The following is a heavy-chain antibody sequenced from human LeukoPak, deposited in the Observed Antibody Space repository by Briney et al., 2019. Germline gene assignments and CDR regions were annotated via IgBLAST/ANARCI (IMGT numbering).Heavy chain of an antibody. Sequence: GGSLTLSCVASGFTFNNFAMSWVRQAPGKGLEWVSTLSGSGRGTNYADSVKGRFTISRDNSKNTLYLQMNSLRAEDTAVYYCARDSSSGWLFDYWGQGTLVTVSS. D-gene: IGHD6-19*01. CDR3: ARDSSSGWLFDY. V-gene: IGHV3-23*01. CDR1: GFTFNNFA. J-gene: IGHJ4*02. CDR2: LSGSGRGT.